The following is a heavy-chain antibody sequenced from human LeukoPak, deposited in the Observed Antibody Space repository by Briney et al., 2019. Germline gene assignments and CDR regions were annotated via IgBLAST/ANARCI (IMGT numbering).Heavy chain of an antibody. V-gene: IGHV3-23*01. CDR2: IGGSGTRT. D-gene: IGHD2-2*03. CDR1: GFTFTTYG. CDR3: AKDSHWILFDD. J-gene: IGHJ4*02. Sequence: GGSLRLSCSAPGFTFTTYGMTWVRQAPGKGLEWVSGIGGSGTRTYYADSVKGRFTISRDNSKNTLYLQMNSLRDEDTAVYYCAKDSHWILFDDWGQGTLVTVSS.